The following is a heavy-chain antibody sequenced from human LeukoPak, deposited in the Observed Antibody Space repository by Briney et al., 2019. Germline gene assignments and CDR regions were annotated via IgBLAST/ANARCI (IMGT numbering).Heavy chain of an antibody. J-gene: IGHJ4*02. Sequence: PSETLSLTCAVANESVSRGSYYWSWIRQPPGKGLEWIGYIYYSGSTNYNPSLKSRVAISVDTSENQFSLKLNSVTAADTAMYYCAGGGGVVVMNYWGQGTLVTVSP. CDR1: NESVSRGSYY. D-gene: IGHD3-22*01. CDR3: AGGGGVVVMNY. CDR2: IYYSGST. V-gene: IGHV4-61*01.